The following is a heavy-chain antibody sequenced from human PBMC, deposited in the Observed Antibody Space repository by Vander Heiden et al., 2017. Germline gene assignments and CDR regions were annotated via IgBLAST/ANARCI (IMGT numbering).Heavy chain of an antibody. J-gene: IGHJ4*02. D-gene: IGHD3-10*01. V-gene: IGHV3-21*01. CDR2: ISSRSSYI. CDR1: GFTFSSYS. CDR3: ARNLKNYYGSGSYYYYFDY. Sequence: EVQLVESGGGLVKPGGSLRLSCAASGFTFSSYSMNWVRAAPGKGLEWVSSISSRSSYIYYADSVKGRFTISRDNAKNSLYLQMNSLRAEDTAVYYCARNLKNYYGSGSYYYYFDYWGQGTLVTVSS.